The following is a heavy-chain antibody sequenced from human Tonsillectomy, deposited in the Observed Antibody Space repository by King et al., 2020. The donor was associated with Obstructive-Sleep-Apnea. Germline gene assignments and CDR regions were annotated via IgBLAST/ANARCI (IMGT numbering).Heavy chain of an antibody. J-gene: IGHJ3*02. Sequence: VQLVESGAEVKRPGSSVKVSCKSSGGTFSSYPINWVRQAPGQGLEWMGGILPIFGAANYGQKFQGRVTITADESTNTAYMELSSLKYEDTAVYYCARDGACRGGHNCYEPAFDIWGQGTMVTVSS. CDR2: ILPIFGAA. CDR3: ARDGACRGGHNCYEPAFDI. CDR1: GGTFSSYP. D-gene: IGHD5-24*01. V-gene: IGHV1-69*19.